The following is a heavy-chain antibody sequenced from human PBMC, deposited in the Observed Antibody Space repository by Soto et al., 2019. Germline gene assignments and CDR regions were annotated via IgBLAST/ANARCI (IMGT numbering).Heavy chain of an antibody. CDR3: ARERHRDPKGYDFWSGYLRYPEDYYYGMDV. Sequence: ASVKVSCKASGYTFTSYYMHWVRQAPGQGLEWMGIINPSGGSTSYAQKFQGRVTMTTDTSTSTAYMELRSLRSDDTAVYYCARERHRDPKGYDFWSGYLRYPEDYYYGMDVWGQGTTVTVSS. CDR2: INPSGGST. V-gene: IGHV1-46*01. CDR1: GYTFTSYY. D-gene: IGHD3-3*01. J-gene: IGHJ6*02.